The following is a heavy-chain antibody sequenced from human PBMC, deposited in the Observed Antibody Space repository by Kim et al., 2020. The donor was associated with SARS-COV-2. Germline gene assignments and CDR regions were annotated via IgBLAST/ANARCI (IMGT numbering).Heavy chain of an antibody. D-gene: IGHD3-10*01. CDR3: ARETYYYGSGLDY. J-gene: IGHJ4*02. Sequence: YNPSLKSRVTISVDTSKNQFSLKLSSVTAADTAVYYWARETYYYGSGLDYWGQGTLVTVSS. V-gene: IGHV4-34*01.